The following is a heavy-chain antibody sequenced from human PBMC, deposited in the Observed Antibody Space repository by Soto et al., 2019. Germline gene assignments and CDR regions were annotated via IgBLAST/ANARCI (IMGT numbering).Heavy chain of an antibody. CDR2: IYYSGST. D-gene: IGHD6-19*01. Sequence: QVQLQESGPGLVKPSETLSLTCTVSGGSISSYYWSWIRQPPGKGLGWMGYIYYSGSTNYNPSLQSRVTISVDTSKNQFSLKLSSVTAADTAVYYCASVAVPAGFDPCGQGTLVTVSS. V-gene: IGHV4-59*01. J-gene: IGHJ5*02. CDR3: ASVAVPAGFDP. CDR1: GGSISSYY.